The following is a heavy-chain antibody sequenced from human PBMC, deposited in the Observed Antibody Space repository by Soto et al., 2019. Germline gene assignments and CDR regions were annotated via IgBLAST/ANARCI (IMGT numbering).Heavy chain of an antibody. CDR1: GGSISSTSYF. CDR3: ARSGYSYGPNPLLY. D-gene: IGHD5-18*01. J-gene: IGHJ4*02. CDR2: LYYSGST. V-gene: IGHV4-39*07. Sequence: SETLSLTCTVSGGSISSTSYFWGWIRQPPGKGLEWIGSLYYSGSTYYNPSLKSRVTISVDTSKNQFSLKLSSVTAADTAVYYCARSGYSYGPNPLLYWGQGTLVTVSS.